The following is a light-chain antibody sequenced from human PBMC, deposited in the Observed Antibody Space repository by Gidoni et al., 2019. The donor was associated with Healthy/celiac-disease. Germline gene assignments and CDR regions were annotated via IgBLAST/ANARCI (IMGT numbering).Light chain of an antibody. CDR2: DVS. Sequence: QSALTQPASVSGSPGQSITISCTVTSSDVGGYNYVSWYQPHPGKAPKLMIYDVSNRPSGVSNRFSGSKSGNTASLTISGLQAEDEADYYCSSYTSSSFPFGGGTKLTVL. V-gene: IGLV2-14*03. CDR1: SSDVGGYNY. J-gene: IGLJ3*02. CDR3: SSYTSSSFP.